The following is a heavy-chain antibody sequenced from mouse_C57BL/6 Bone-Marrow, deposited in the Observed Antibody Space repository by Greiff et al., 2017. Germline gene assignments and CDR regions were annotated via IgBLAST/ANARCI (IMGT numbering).Heavy chain of an antibody. CDR3: ARKGTGTKAY. Sequence: DVKLQESGPGLVKPSQSLSLTCSVTGYSITSGYYWNWIRQFPGNKLEWMGYISYDGSNNYNPSLKNRISITRDTSKNQFFLKLNSVTTEDTATYYCARKGTGTKAYWGQGTLVTVSA. CDR2: ISYDGSN. J-gene: IGHJ3*01. D-gene: IGHD4-1*01. CDR1: GYSITSGYY. V-gene: IGHV3-6*01.